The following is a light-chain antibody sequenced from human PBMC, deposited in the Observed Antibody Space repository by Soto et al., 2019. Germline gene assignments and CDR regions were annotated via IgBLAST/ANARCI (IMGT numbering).Light chain of an antibody. J-gene: IGKJ4*01. CDR1: LRISKY. Sequence: DIKLTQSPSSLSASVGDRVTITCRASLRISKYLNWYQQKPGKAPKLLIYGASTLQSGVPSRFSGSGSGTDFPLTITNLQPEDSATHFSQQSHSTPLTFGGGT. CDR3: QQSHSTPLT. CDR2: GAS. V-gene: IGKV1-39*01.